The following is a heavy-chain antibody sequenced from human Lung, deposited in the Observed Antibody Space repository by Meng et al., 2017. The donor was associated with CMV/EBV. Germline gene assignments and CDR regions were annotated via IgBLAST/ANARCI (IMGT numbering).Heavy chain of an antibody. D-gene: IGHD6-6*01. V-gene: IGHV3-21*01. Sequence: GGSLRLXCAASGFTFRNYNMNWIRQAPGKGLEWVSSISTMSTYMKYADSVKGRFTISRDNAKSSLYLQMNSLRAEDTAVYYCTRPDSSYWPSDDWGQGKRVXVSS. CDR3: TRPDSSYWPSDD. CDR2: ISTMSTYM. J-gene: IGHJ4*02. CDR1: GFTFRNYN.